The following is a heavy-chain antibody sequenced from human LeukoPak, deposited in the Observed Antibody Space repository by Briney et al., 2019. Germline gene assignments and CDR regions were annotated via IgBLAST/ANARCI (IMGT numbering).Heavy chain of an antibody. V-gene: IGHV4-59*12. J-gene: IGHJ3*02. D-gene: IGHD3-22*01. CDR3: ARAYDSSGYYHDAFDI. CDR1: GGSISSYY. CDR2: ISDIGSI. Sequence: SETLSLTCTVSGGSISSYYWSWIRQPPGKGLEWIAYISDIGSINYNPSLKSRVTISVDTSKNQFSLKLSSVTAADTAVYYCARAYDSSGYYHDAFDIWGQGTMVTVSS.